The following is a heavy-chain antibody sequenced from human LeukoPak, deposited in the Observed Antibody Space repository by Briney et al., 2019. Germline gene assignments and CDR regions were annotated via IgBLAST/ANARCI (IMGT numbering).Heavy chain of an antibody. CDR2: ISYDGSNK. J-gene: IGHJ3*02. CDR3: ARDQQMTTVISGDAFDI. Sequence: GGSLRLSCAASGFTFSSYAMHWVRQAPGKGLEWVAVISYDGSNKYYADSVKGRFTISRDNSKNTLYLQMNSLRAEDTAVYYCARDQQMTTVISGDAFDIWGQGTMVTVSS. CDR1: GFTFSSYA. D-gene: IGHD4-17*01. V-gene: IGHV3-30-3*01.